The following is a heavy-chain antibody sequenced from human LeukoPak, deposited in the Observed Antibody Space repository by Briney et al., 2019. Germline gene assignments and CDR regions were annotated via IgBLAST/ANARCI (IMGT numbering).Heavy chain of an antibody. CDR2: INHSGST. D-gene: IGHD5-24*01. V-gene: IGHV4-38-2*02. Sequence: SETLSLTCTVSGYSISSGYYWGWIRQPPGKGLEWIGEINHSGSTNYNPSLKSRVTISVDTSKNQFSLKLSSVTAADTAVYYCARRSYNSPFRYWGQGTLVTVSS. CDR3: ARRSYNSPFRY. J-gene: IGHJ4*02. CDR1: GYSISSGYY.